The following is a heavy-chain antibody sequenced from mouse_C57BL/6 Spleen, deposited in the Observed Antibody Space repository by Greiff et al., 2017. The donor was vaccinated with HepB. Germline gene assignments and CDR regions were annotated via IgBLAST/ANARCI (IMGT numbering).Heavy chain of an antibody. CDR1: GYTFTSYW. CDR2: IDPSDSET. D-gene: IGHD1-1*01. V-gene: IGHV1-52*01. J-gene: IGHJ2*01. CDR3: ARATVVAPAYFDY. Sequence: VQLQQPGAELVRPGSSVKLSCKASGYTFTSYWMHWVKQRPIQGLEWIGNIDPSDSETHYNQKFKDKATLTVDKSSSTAYMQRSSLTSEDAAVYYCARATVVAPAYFDYWGQGTTLTVSS.